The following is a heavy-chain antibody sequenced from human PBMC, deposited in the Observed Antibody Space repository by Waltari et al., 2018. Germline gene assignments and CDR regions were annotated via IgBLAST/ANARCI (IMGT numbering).Heavy chain of an antibody. CDR2: INHSGST. D-gene: IGHD3-10*01. CDR3: ARAGEWFGEVDAFDI. Sequence: QVQLQQWGAGLVKPSETLSLTCAVYGGSFSGYYCSWLRQPPGKGLEWIGEINHSGSTNYNPSLKSRVTISVDTSKNQFSLKLSSVTAADTAVYYCARAGEWFGEVDAFDIWGQGTMVTVSS. CDR1: GGSFSGYY. V-gene: IGHV4-34*01. J-gene: IGHJ3*02.